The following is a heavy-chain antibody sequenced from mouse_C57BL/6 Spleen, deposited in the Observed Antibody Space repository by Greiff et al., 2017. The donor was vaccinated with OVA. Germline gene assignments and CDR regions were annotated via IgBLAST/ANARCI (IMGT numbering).Heavy chain of an antibody. J-gene: IGHJ3*01. Sequence: QVQLKESGAELVRPGSSVKLSCKASGYTFTSYWMDWVKQRPGQGLEWIGNIYPSDSETHYNQKFKDKATLTVDKSSSTAYMQLSSLTSEDSAVYYCARWDYYGSSPWFAYWGQGTLVTVSA. D-gene: IGHD1-1*01. V-gene: IGHV1-61*01. CDR2: IYPSDSET. CDR1: GYTFTSYW. CDR3: ARWDYYGSSPWFAY.